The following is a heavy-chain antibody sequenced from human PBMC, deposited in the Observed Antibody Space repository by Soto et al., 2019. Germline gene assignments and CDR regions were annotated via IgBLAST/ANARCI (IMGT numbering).Heavy chain of an antibody. J-gene: IGHJ5*01. V-gene: IGHV4-39*01. CDR3: ARSEGGNGFDP. CDR1: CGSFSSSSYY. CDR2: IYFSGST. Sequence: SETLSLTCTVSCGSFSSSSYYWGWVRQPPGKGLEWIGSIYFSGSTYYNPSLKSRVSISVDTSKKQFSLKLSSVTAADTAVYYCARSEGGNGFDPWGQGTXVTVSS. D-gene: IGHD3-16*01.